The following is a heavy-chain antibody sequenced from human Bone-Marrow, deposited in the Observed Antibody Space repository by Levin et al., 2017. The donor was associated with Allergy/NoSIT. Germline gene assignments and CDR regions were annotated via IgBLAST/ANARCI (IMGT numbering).Heavy chain of an antibody. CDR1: GGSFSGYY. CDR3: ARNKSPRAFDY. D-gene: IGHD1/OR15-1a*01. V-gene: IGHV4-34*01. J-gene: IGHJ4*02. CDR2: INHSGST. Sequence: SETLSLTCAVYGGSFSGYYWSWIRQPPGKGLEWIGEINHSGSTNYNPSLKSRVTISVDTSKNQFSLKLSSVTAADTAVYYCARNKSPRAFDYWGQGTLVTVSS.